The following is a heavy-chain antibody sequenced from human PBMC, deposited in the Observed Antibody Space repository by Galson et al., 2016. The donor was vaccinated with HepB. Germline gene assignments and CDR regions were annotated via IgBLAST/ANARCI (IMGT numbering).Heavy chain of an antibody. CDR1: GFIFSSYG. CDR2: IWYDGNE. Sequence: SLRLSCAASGFIFSSYGMHWVRQAPGKGLEWVAVIWYDGNEYYADSVKGRFTISRDNSKNTLYLQMNSLRAEDTAVYYCARDYLRDYFDYWGQGTLVTVSS. V-gene: IGHV3-33*01. J-gene: IGHJ4*02. D-gene: IGHD3-10*01. CDR3: ARDYLRDYFDY.